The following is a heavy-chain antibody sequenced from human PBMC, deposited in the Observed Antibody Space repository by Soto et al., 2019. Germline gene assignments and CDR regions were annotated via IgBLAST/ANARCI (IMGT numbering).Heavy chain of an antibody. CDR1: GYTFTGYH. J-gene: IGHJ4*02. CDR3: AGSGWRGNHNLDY. V-gene: IGHV1-2*02. CDR2: INPNSGGT. Sequence: QVQLVQSGAEVKKPGASVKVSCKGSGYTFTGYHMHWVRQAPGQGLEWMGWINPNSGGTNYAQKFQGRVTMTRDTSISTAYMELSRLRYDDTAVYYCAGSGWRGNHNLDYWGQGTLVTVSS. D-gene: IGHD1-1*01.